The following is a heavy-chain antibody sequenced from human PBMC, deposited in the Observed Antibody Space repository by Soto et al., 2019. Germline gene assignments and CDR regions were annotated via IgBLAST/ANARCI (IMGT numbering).Heavy chain of an antibody. CDR3: ASQPTATNPDDDAFDI. Sequence: SETLSLTCTVSGVSISSSSYYWGWIRKPPGKGLEWIGSIYYSGSTYYNPSLKSRVTISVDTSKNQFSPKLSSVTAADTAVYYCASQPTATNPDDDAFDIWGQGTMVTVSS. V-gene: IGHV4-39*01. J-gene: IGHJ3*02. CDR1: GVSISSSSYY. CDR2: IYYSGST.